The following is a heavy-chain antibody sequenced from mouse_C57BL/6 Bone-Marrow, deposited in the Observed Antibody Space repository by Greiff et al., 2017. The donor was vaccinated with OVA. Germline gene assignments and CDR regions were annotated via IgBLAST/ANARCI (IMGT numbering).Heavy chain of an antibody. Sequence: VQLQQSGAELARPGASVKLSCKASGYTFTSYGISWVKQRHGQGLEWIGEIYPRSGNTYYNEKFKGKATLTADKSSSTAYMELRSLTSEDSAVYVCAREYDYDEGFDYWGQGTTLTVSS. D-gene: IGHD2-4*01. V-gene: IGHV1-81*01. CDR2: IYPRSGNT. J-gene: IGHJ2*01. CDR3: AREYDYDEGFDY. CDR1: GYTFTSYG.